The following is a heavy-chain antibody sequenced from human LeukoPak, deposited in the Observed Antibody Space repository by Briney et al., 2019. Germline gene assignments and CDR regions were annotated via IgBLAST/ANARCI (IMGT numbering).Heavy chain of an antibody. CDR3: ARMTTGSALYYYYYYYMDV. D-gene: IGHD3-9*01. J-gene: IGHJ6*03. CDR1: GGSISSYY. CDR2: IYYSGST. V-gene: IGHV4-59*01. Sequence: SETLSLTCTVSGGSISSYYWSWIRQPPGKGLEWIGYIYYSGSTNYNPSLKSRVTISVDTSKNQFSLKLSSVTAADTAVYYCARMTTGSALYYYYYYYMDVWGKGTTVTISS.